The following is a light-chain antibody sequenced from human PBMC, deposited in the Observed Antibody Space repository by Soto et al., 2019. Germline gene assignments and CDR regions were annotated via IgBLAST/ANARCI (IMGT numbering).Light chain of an antibody. Sequence: EIVLTQSPATLSLSPGERATLYCRASQRVSSGYLAWYQQKPGQAPRLLIYGASNRATDIPDRFSGSGSGTDFTLTISGLEPEDFAVYYCQQRSSWITFGQGTRLEIK. CDR1: QRVSSGY. J-gene: IGKJ5*01. CDR3: QQRSSWIT. CDR2: GAS. V-gene: IGKV3-11*01.